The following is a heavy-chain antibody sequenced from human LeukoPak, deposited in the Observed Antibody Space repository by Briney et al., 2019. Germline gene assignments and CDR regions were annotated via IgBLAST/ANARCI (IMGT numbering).Heavy chain of an antibody. J-gene: IGHJ5*02. CDR1: GFTFSSYG. Sequence: GGSLRLSCAASGFTFSSYGMHWVRQAPGKGLEWVAVISYDGSNKYYADSVKGRFTISRDNSKNTLYLQMNSLRAEDTAVYYCAKGARGDTVTSIVGLNWFDPWGQGTLVTVSS. CDR3: AKGARGDTVTSIVGLNWFDP. D-gene: IGHD4-17*01. CDR2: ISYDGSNK. V-gene: IGHV3-30*18.